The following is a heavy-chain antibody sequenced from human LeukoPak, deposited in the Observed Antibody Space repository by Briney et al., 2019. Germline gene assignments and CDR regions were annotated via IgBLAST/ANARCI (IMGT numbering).Heavy chain of an antibody. Sequence: ASVEVSCKASGYNFDTHGITWVRQAPGQGLEWVGWISIYNPYTNSAQSVQDRVTMTADTSTSTAYMELRSLRSEDTAIYYCARGRRDTFNRGAFDVRGQGTMVTVPS. D-gene: IGHD5-24*01. CDR2: ISIYNPYT. J-gene: IGHJ3*01. V-gene: IGHV1-18*01. CDR1: GYNFDTHG. CDR3: ARGRRDTFNRGAFDV.